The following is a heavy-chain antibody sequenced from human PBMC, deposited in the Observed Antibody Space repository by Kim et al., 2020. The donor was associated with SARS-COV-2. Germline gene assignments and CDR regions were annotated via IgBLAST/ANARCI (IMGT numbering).Heavy chain of an antibody. J-gene: IGHJ3*02. Sequence: SETLSLTCTVSGASFSSGSYYWSWIRQHPGKGLEWIAYFYYSGSTYYNPSLKSRLSLSSDTSKNYFSLHLSSVTAADTAVYYCARGYGGNYHDAFNIWGPGTMVTVSS. D-gene: IGHD4-17*01. CDR1: GASFSSGSYY. CDR2: FYYSGST. CDR3: ARGYGGNYHDAFNI. V-gene: IGHV4-31*03.